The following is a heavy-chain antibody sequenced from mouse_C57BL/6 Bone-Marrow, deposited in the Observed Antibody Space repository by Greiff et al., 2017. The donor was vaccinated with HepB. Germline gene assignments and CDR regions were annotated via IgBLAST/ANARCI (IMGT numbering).Heavy chain of an antibody. CDR3: ARHGLGGYYFDY. CDR2: ISSGGDYI. D-gene: IGHD4-1*01. V-gene: IGHV5S21*01. CDR1: GFTFSSYA. J-gene: IGHJ2*01. Sequence: EVQLVESGEGLVKPGGSLKLSCAASGFTFSSYAMSWVRQTPEKRLEWVAYISSGGDYIYYADTVKGRFTISRDNARNTLYLQMSSLKSEDTAMYYCARHGLGGYYFDYWGQGTTLTVSS.